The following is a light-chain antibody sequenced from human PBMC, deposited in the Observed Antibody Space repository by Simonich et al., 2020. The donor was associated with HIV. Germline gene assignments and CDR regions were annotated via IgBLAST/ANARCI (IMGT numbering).Light chain of an antibody. J-gene: IGKJ1*01. CDR1: QSVSNY. CDR3: QQYNNWPPTWT. CDR2: GAS. Sequence: EIVLTQSPATLSLSPGERANLSCRASQSVSNYLAWYQQKPGQAPRLLIYGASTRATGIPARFSGSGSGTEFTLTISSMQSEDFAVYYCQQYNNWPPTWTFGQGTKVEIK. V-gene: IGKV3-15*01.